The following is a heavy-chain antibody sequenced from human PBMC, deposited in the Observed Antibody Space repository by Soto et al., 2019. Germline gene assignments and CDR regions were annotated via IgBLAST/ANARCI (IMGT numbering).Heavy chain of an antibody. Sequence: QVQLVQSGAEVKKPGASVKVSCKASGYTFTSYDINWVRQATGQGLEWMGWMNPNSGNTGYAQKFQGRATMTRNTSISAAYMELSSLRSEDTAVYYCAREGGIVVVPAATFDYYYMDVWGKGTTVTVSS. V-gene: IGHV1-8*01. D-gene: IGHD2-2*01. CDR2: MNPNSGNT. CDR1: GYTFTSYD. CDR3: AREGGIVVVPAATFDYYYMDV. J-gene: IGHJ6*03.